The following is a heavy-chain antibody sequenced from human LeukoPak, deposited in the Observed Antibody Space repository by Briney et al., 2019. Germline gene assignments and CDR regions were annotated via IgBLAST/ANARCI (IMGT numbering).Heavy chain of an antibody. J-gene: IGHJ4*02. V-gene: IGHV3-30*02. D-gene: IGHD6-19*01. Sequence: GGSLRLSCAASGFTFSSYGMHWVRQAPGKGLEWVAFIRYDGSNKYYADSVKGRFTISRDTSKNTVSLQMNSLRAEDTAVYYCAGDKTTGGWYEFDYWGQGTLVTVSS. CDR2: IRYDGSNK. CDR1: GFTFSSYG. CDR3: AGDKTTGGWYEFDY.